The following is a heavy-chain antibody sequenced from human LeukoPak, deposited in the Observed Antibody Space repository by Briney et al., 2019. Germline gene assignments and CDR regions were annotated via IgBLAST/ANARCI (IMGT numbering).Heavy chain of an antibody. CDR1: GGTFSSYA. V-gene: IGHV1-69*05. D-gene: IGHD3-3*01. CDR3: ARDQGDTIFGVVNYYFDY. CDR2: IIPIFGTA. Sequence: GASVKVSCKASGGTFSSYAISWVRQAPGQGLEWMGGIIPIFGTANYAQKFQGRVTITTDESTSTAYMELSSLRSEDTAVYYCARDQGDTIFGVVNYYFDYWGQGTLVTVSS. J-gene: IGHJ4*02.